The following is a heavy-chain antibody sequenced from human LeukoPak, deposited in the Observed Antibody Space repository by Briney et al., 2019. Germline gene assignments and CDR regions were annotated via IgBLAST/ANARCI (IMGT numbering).Heavy chain of an antibody. Sequence: GGSLRLSCAGSGFTFSNFAVNWVRQAPGQGLEWVSIISGSGDTTHYTDSVKGRFTVSRDNSKNTLYLQMNSLRAEDTAVYYCARDGSDSTGYYYALWGQGTLVTVSS. V-gene: IGHV3-23*01. CDR1: GFTFSNFA. CDR3: ARDGSDSTGYYYAL. CDR2: ISGSGDTT. D-gene: IGHD3-22*01. J-gene: IGHJ4*02.